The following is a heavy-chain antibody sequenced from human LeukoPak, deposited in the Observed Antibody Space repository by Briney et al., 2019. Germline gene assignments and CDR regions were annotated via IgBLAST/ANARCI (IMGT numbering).Heavy chain of an antibody. Sequence: GGSLRLSCAASGFTSENYGMYWVRQAPGQGLEWLALIYFDGSVTDYSDSVRGRFTISKDNSNNTLYLEMNDLRAEDTAVYFCARDPHYYESSGYFDPWGQGTLVTVSS. V-gene: IGHV3-33*07. CDR2: IYFDGSVT. J-gene: IGHJ5*02. CDR1: GFTSENYG. D-gene: IGHD3-22*01. CDR3: ARDPHYYESSGYFDP.